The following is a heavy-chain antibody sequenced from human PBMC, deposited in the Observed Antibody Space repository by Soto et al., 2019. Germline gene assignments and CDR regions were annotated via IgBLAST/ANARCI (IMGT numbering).Heavy chain of an antibody. CDR3: ARYDYTGYYYDY. V-gene: IGHV1-18*01. Sequence: ASVKVSCKASGYTFTNYAISWVRQAPGQGLEWMGWISAYNGNTNYAQKLQGRVTMTTDTSTSTAYMELRSLRSDDTAVYYCARYDYTGYYYDYWGQGTLVTVSS. CDR2: ISAYNGNT. J-gene: IGHJ4*02. CDR1: GYTFTNYA. D-gene: IGHD4-4*01.